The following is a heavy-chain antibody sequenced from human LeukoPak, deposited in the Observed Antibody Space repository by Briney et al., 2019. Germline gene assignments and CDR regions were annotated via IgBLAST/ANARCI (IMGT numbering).Heavy chain of an antibody. D-gene: IGHD6-6*01. CDR2: IYYSGST. CDR3: ARDQEYSSSSGVGDFDP. J-gene: IGHJ5*02. Sequence: SETLSLTCTVSGGSISSSSYYWGWIRQPPGKGLEWIGSIYYSGSTFYNPSLKSRVTISVDTSKNQFSLKLSSVTAADTAVYYCARDQEYSSSSGVGDFDPWGQGTLVTVSS. V-gene: IGHV4-39*07. CDR1: GGSISSSSYY.